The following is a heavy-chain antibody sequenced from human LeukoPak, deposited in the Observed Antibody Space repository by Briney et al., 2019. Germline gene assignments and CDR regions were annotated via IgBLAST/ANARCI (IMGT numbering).Heavy chain of an antibody. CDR2: IYYSGST. CDR1: GGSFSGYS. V-gene: IGHV4-34*01. D-gene: IGHD3-16*02. Sequence: SETLSLTCAVYGGSFSGYSCGWIRQPPGKGLGWIGSIYYSGSTYYNPSLKSLVTISVDTSQNPFSLYLNSLTAAHTAVFYSVRGHYGDVWGSYRPLAFDIWGQGTMVTVSS. J-gene: IGHJ3*02. CDR3: VRGHYGDVWGSYRPLAFDI.